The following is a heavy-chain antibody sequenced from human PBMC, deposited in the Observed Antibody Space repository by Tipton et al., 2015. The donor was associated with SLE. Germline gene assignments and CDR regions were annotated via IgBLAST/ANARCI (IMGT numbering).Heavy chain of an antibody. CDR1: GGSISSHY. CDR3: ARVSGGLLWFGEFLD. V-gene: IGHV4-59*11. J-gene: IGHJ4*02. CDR2: INHSGST. D-gene: IGHD3-10*01. Sequence: TLSLTCTVSGGSISSHYWSWIRQPPGKGLEWIGEINHSGSTNYNPSLKSRVTISVDTSKNQFSLRLSSVTAADTAVYYCARVSGGLLWFGEFLDWGQGTLVTVSS.